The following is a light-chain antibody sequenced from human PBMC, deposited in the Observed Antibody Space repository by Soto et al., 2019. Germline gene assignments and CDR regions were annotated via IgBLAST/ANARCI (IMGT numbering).Light chain of an antibody. CDR1: QSISSW. CDR2: DAS. Sequence: DIQVTQSSSTLSASVGDRVTITCRASQSISSWLAWYQQKPGKAPKLLIYDASSLESGVPSRFSGSGSGTEFTLTISSLQPDDFATYYCQQYNSLITFGQGTRLE. J-gene: IGKJ5*01. CDR3: QQYNSLIT. V-gene: IGKV1-5*01.